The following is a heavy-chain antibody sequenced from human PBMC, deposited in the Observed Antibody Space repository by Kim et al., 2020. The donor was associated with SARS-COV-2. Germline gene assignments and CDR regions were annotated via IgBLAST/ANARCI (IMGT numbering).Heavy chain of an antibody. Sequence: GGSLRLSCAASGFTVSSNYMSWVRQAPGKGLEWVSVIYSGGSTYYADSVKGRFTISRDNSKNTLYLQMNSLRAEDTAVYYCASTMALAARAYFYYGMDVWGQGTTVTVSS. J-gene: IGHJ6*02. CDR3: ASTMALAARAYFYYGMDV. CDR2: IYSGGST. CDR1: GFTVSSNY. D-gene: IGHD6-6*01. V-gene: IGHV3-53*01.